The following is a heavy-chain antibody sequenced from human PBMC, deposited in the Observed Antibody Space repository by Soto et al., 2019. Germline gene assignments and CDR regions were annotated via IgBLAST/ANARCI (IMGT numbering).Heavy chain of an antibody. V-gene: IGHV3-30*18. CDR3: AKEIQQWLVPDY. CDR1: GFTFSSYG. J-gene: IGHJ4*02. Sequence: LRLSCAASGFTFSSYGMHWVRQAPGKGLEWVAVISYDGSNKYYADSVKGRFTISRDNSKNTLYLQMNSLRAEDTAVYYCAKEIQQWLVPDYWGQGTLVTVSS. CDR2: ISYDGSNK. D-gene: IGHD6-19*01.